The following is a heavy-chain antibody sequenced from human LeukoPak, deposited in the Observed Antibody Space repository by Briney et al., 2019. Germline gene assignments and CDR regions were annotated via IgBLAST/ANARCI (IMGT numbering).Heavy chain of an antibody. Sequence: GSLRLSSGASGFIFSRHWMSWVRQAPGKGPEWVANIKQDGSERYYVGSVKGRFTISRDNAKNLLYLQMNSLRAEDTALYYCARDGGHSTDFDYWGQGTLVTVSS. J-gene: IGHJ4*02. CDR3: ARDGGHSTDFDY. V-gene: IGHV3-7*01. D-gene: IGHD2/OR15-2a*01. CDR1: GFIFSRHW. CDR2: IKQDGSER.